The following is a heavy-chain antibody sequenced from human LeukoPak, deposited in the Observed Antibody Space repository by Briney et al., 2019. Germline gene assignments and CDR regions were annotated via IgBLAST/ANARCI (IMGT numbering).Heavy chain of an antibody. CDR3: AKVLRSSWYYFDY. V-gene: IGHV3-23*01. CDR2: VSGSGGNT. J-gene: IGHJ4*02. D-gene: IGHD6-13*01. Sequence: GGSLRLSCAASGFTFSSYAMSWVRQAPGKGLEWVSAVSGSGGNTYYADSVKGRFTISRDNSKNTLYLQMNSLRAEDTAIYYCAKVLRSSWYYFDYWGQGTLVTVSS. CDR1: GFTFSSYA.